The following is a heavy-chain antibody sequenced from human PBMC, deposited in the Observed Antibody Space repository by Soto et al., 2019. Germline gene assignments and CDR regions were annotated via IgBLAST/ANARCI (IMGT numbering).Heavy chain of an antibody. CDR3: ARGGYCSSTSCYAPYYYYGMDV. V-gene: IGHV4-34*01. J-gene: IGHJ6*02. CDR1: GGSFSGYY. D-gene: IGHD2-2*01. CDR2: INHSGST. Sequence: QVQLQQWGAGLLKPSETLSLTCAVYGGSFSGYYWSWIRQPPGKGLEWIGEINHSGSTNYNPALTSRVTISVDTSKDQFSPKLSSVTAADTAVYYCARGGYCSSTSCYAPYYYYGMDVWGQGATATVSS.